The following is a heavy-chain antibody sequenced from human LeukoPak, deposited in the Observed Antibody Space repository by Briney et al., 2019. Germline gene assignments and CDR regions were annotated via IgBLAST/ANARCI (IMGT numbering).Heavy chain of an antibody. J-gene: IGHJ4*01. CDR3: ARDAQRGFDYSTSLNY. V-gene: IGHV3-33*01. CDR1: GFIFSHYG. Sequence: GGSLRLSRVASGFIFSHYGVHGVRQAPGKGLEWVAVIWSDGSNRFYAGSVKGRFTISRDNSQNTVFLQMNSLRAEDTAMYYCARDAQRGFDYSTSLNYWGHGILVTVSS. CDR2: IWSDGSNR. D-gene: IGHD4-11*01.